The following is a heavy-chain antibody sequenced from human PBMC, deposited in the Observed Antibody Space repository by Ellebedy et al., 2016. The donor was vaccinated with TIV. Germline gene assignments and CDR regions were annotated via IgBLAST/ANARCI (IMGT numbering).Heavy chain of an antibody. J-gene: IGHJ5*02. CDR1: GGSIRTYY. Sequence: SETLSLTCTVSGGSIRTYYWSWIRQPPGKGPEWIGNIYYSGSTNYNPSLQSRITMSVDASKNQVSLKLTSVTATDTAVYYCAKVGSWFDPWGQGTLVTVSS. D-gene: IGHD3-10*01. V-gene: IGHV4-59*08. CDR2: IYYSGST. CDR3: AKVGSWFDP.